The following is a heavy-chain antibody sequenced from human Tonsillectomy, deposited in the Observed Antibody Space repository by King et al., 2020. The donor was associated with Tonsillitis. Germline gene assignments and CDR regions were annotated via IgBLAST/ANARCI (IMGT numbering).Heavy chain of an antibody. CDR3: ARDLMFDTYYLYYFMDV. D-gene: IGHD3-10*02. Sequence: VQLVESGGGLVKPGGSLRLSCAASGFTFSLYSMNWVRQAPGKGLEWVSSITSSSSYIYYADSVKGRFTISRDNAKNSLYLQMNSLRAEDTAVYYCARDLMFDTYYLYYFMDVWGTGTTVTVSS. CDR1: GFTFSLYS. CDR2: ITSSSSYI. J-gene: IGHJ6*03. V-gene: IGHV3-21*01.